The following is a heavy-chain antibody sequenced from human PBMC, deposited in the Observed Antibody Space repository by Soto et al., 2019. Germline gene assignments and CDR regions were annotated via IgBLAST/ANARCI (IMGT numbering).Heavy chain of an antibody. CDR1: GGSISSSTSY. J-gene: IGHJ1*01. CDR3: GSNASTSGAMRLPH. V-gene: IGHV4-39*01. Sequence: SETLSLTCAVSGGSISSSTSYWGWIRQPPGRGLEWIGSIYYSGDTYYNPSLKSRVTISVDTSEDQFSLKLSSVTAADTPVKHRGSNASTSGAMRLPHWG. CDR2: IYYSGDT. D-gene: IGHD1-1*01.